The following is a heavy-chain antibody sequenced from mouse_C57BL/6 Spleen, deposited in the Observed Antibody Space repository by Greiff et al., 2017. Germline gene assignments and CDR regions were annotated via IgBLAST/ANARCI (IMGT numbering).Heavy chain of an antibody. D-gene: IGHD6-2*01. CDR1: GYTFTSYW. V-gene: IGHV1-64*01. CDR2: IHPNSGST. Sequence: QVQLQQPGAELVKPGASVKLSCKASGYTFTSYWMHWVKQRPGQGLEWIGMIHPNSGSTNYNEKFKSKATLTVDKSSSTAHMQLSSLTSEDSAVYYCARGGSLYAMDYWGQGTSVTVSS. J-gene: IGHJ4*01. CDR3: ARGGSLYAMDY.